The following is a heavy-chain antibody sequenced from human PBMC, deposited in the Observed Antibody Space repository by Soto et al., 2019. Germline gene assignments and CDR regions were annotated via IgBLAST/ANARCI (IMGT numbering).Heavy chain of an antibody. CDR3: AKQLRFLEWLFDI. V-gene: IGHV3-23*01. J-gene: IGHJ3*02. CDR2: ISGSGGST. D-gene: IGHD3-3*01. CDR1: GFTFSSYA. Sequence: GGSLRLSCAASGFTFSSYAMSWVRQAPGRGLEWVSAISGSGGSTYYADSVKGRFTISRDNSKNTLYLQMNSLRAEDTAVYYCAKQLRFLEWLFDIWGQGTMVTVSS.